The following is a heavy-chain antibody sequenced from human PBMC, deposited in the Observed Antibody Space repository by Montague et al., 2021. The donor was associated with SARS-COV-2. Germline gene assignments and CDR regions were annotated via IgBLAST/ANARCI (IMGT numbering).Heavy chain of an antibody. CDR2: IHPYGDI. CDR3: AIGGDSAKCGI. Sequence: SETLSLTCTVSGDSVTERYLNWVRQAAGKGLEWIGFIHPYGDIHYNASLKSRVILSRDASKNQFSLTLTSVTAADTAVCYCAIGGDSAKCGIWGRGTPVTVSS. J-gene: IGHJ3*02. D-gene: IGHD2-21*01. V-gene: IGHV4-4*07. CDR1: GDSVTERY.